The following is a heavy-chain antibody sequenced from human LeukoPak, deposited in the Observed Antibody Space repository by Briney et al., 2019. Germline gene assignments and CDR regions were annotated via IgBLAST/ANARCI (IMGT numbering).Heavy chain of an antibody. CDR1: GFTLSGYW. CDR2: IRSDGSIT. Sequence: GGSLRLSCAASGFTLSGYWMHWVRQAPGKGLAWVSVIRSDGSITTYADSVKGRLTISRDTAKNTLCLQMNSLRAEDTAVYYCARDGRSGNFDKWGRGTLVSVSS. J-gene: IGHJ4*02. CDR3: ARDGRSGNFDK. V-gene: IGHV3-74*01. D-gene: IGHD1-26*01.